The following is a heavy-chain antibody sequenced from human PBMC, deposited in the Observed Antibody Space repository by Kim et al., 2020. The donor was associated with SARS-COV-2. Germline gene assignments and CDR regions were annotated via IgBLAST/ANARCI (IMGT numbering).Heavy chain of an antibody. V-gene: IGHV4-34*01. Sequence: SETLSLTCAVYGGSFSGYYWSWIRQPPGKGLEWIGEINHSGSTNYNPSLKSRVTISVDTSKNQFSLKLSSVTAADTAVYYCARGKVTTLGDYYGMDVWGQGTTVTVSS. J-gene: IGHJ6*02. CDR2: INHSGST. CDR1: GGSFSGYY. CDR3: ARGKVTTLGDYYGMDV. D-gene: IGHD4-17*01.